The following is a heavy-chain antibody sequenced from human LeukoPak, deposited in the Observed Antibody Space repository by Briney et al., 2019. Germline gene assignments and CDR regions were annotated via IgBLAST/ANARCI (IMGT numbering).Heavy chain of an antibody. CDR1: GYTFTSYD. D-gene: IGHD2-21*02. CDR3: ARLPRRYCGGDCYQDAFDI. CDR2: MNPNSSNT. J-gene: IGHJ3*02. V-gene: IGHV1-8*01. Sequence: ASVTVSCKASGYTFTSYDINWVRQATGQGLEWMGWMNPNSSNTGYAQKFQGRVTMTRNTSISTAYMELSSLRSEDTAVYYCARLPRRYCGGDCYQDAFDIWGQGTMVTVSS.